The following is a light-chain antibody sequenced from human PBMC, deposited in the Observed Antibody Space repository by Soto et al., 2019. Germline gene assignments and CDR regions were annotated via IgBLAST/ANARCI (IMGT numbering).Light chain of an antibody. CDR1: QSISSY. J-gene: IGKJ3*01. Sequence: DIQMTQSPSSLSASVGDRVTITCRASQSISSYLNWYQQKPGKAPKLLIYAASSLQSGVTSRFSGSGSGTDFTLTISSRQPEDFATYYCQQSYSTLTFGPGTKVDIK. CDR3: QQSYSTLT. CDR2: AAS. V-gene: IGKV1-39*01.